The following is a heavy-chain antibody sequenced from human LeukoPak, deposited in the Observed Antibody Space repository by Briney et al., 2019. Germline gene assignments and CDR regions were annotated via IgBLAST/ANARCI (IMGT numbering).Heavy chain of an antibody. CDR3: ARVRVAGTPFYYYYGMDV. V-gene: IGHV3-64*04. CDR1: GFTFSSYA. D-gene: IGHD6-19*01. Sequence: GGSLRLSCSASGFTFSSYAMHWVRQAPGKGLEYVSAISSNGGSTYYADSVKGRFTISRDNSKNTLYLQMNSLRAEDTAVYYCARVRVAGTPFYYYYGMDVWGQGTTVTVSS. CDR2: ISSNGGST. J-gene: IGHJ6*02.